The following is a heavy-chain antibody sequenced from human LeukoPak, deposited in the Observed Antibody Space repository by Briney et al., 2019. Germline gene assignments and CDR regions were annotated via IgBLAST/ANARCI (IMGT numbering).Heavy chain of an antibody. CDR3: AKLPLIAAAGTTSYYYYGMDV. J-gene: IGHJ6*02. CDR2: ISYDGSNK. CDR1: GFTFSSYA. V-gene: IGHV3-30-3*02. Sequence: PGGSLRLSCAASGFTFSSYAMHWVRQAPGKGLEWVAVISYDGSNKYYADSVKGRFTISRDNSKNTLYLQMNSLRAEDTAVYYCAKLPLIAAAGTTSYYYYGMDVWGQGTTVTVSS. D-gene: IGHD6-13*01.